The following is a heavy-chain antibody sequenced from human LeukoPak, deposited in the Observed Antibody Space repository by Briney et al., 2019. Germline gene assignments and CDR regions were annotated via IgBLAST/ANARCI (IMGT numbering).Heavy chain of an antibody. V-gene: IGHV3-74*01. Sequence: GGSLRLSCEASGFTFSRYRMHWVRQAPGKGLVWVSRIKSDGKTNYADSAKGRFTISRDNAKNTVSLQMDSLRAEDTGVYYCARAPSEVGGYYPEYFRHWGQGTLVTVSS. CDR2: IKSDGKT. D-gene: IGHD3-22*01. CDR1: GFTFSRYR. J-gene: IGHJ1*01. CDR3: ARAPSEVGGYYPEYFRH.